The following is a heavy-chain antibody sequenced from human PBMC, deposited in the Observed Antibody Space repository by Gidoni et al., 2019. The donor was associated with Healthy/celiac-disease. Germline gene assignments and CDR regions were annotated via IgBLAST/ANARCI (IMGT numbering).Heavy chain of an antibody. CDR2: MNPNSGNT. V-gene: IGHV1-8*01. J-gene: IGHJ6*02. Sequence: QVQLVQSGAEVKKPGASVKVSCKASGYTFTSYDITGVRQATGQGREWMGWMNPNSGNTGYAQKFQGRVTMTRNTSISTAYMELSSLRSEDTAVYYCARGPDILTGYYIEDYYYGMDVWGQGTTVTVSS. CDR3: ARGPDILTGYYIEDYYYGMDV. CDR1: GYTFTSYD. D-gene: IGHD3-9*01.